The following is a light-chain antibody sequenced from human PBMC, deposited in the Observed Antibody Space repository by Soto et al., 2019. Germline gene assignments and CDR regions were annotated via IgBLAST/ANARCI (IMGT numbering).Light chain of an antibody. CDR3: CSYTGSYNYV. CDR1: DSDVGGHNY. Sequence: QSVLTQPRSVSGSPGQSVTISCTGSDSDVGGHNYVSWYQQVPGKAPKLIISDVNKRPSGVPDRFSGSKSGNTASLTISGLQTEDEGDYFCCSYTGSYNYVFGPGTKVTVL. CDR2: DVN. V-gene: IGLV2-11*01. J-gene: IGLJ1*01.